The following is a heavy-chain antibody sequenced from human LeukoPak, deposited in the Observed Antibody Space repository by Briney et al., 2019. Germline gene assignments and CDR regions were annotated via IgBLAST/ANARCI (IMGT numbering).Heavy chain of an antibody. D-gene: IGHD2-21*02. Sequence: VASVKVSCKASGGTFISYAISWVRQAPGQGLEWMGGIIPIFGTANYAQKFQGRVTITTDESKGTAYMELSRLRSEDTAVDYCARGYCGGDCYPRRVVHDAFDIWGQGTMVTVSS. V-gene: IGHV1-69*05. CDR2: IIPIFGTA. CDR3: ARGYCGGDCYPRRVVHDAFDI. CDR1: GGTFISYA. J-gene: IGHJ3*02.